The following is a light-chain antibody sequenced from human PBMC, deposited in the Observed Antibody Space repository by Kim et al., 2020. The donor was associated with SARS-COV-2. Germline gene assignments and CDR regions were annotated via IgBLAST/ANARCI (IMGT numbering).Light chain of an antibody. J-gene: IGKJ2*01. CDR3: QKYNNWPRT. V-gene: IGKV3D-15*01. CDR1: QSVGSN. Sequence: PGERVTVPRMASQSVGSNLAGYQPRSGQAPSPLRCGSATVAAGVPARFSGSVSGTEFALTISSLQSEDFAVYYCQKYNNWPRTFGQGTKLEI. CDR2: GSA.